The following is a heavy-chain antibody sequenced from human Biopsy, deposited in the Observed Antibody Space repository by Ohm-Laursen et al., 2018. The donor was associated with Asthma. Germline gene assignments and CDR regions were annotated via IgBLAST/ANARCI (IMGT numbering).Heavy chain of an antibody. J-gene: IGHJ5*02. CDR2: VSHTGST. CDR1: GGSIRSHD. CDR3: ARLADCSGGACYSYGWFDP. Sequence: SETLSLTCTVSGGSIRSHDWTWIRLPPGKGLEYIGDVSHTGSTNYNPYLKSRVTMSLDTSKSQFSLRLTSVTPADTAVYYCARLADCSGGACYSYGWFDPWGRGTRVTVSS. V-gene: IGHV4-59*11. D-gene: IGHD2-15*01.